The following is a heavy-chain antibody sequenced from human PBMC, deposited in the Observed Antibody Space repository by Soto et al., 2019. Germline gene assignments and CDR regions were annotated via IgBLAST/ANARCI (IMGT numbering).Heavy chain of an antibody. Sequence: QVQLQESGPGLVKPSETLSLTCTVSGGSISSYYWSWIRQPPGKGLEWIGYIYYSGSTNYNPSLQSRVTISVDTSKNLFSLKLSSVTAADTAVYYCARTLTDSSGWEPYYYYGMDVWGQGTTVTVSS. J-gene: IGHJ6*02. D-gene: IGHD6-19*01. CDR2: IYYSGST. CDR3: ARTLTDSSGWEPYYYYGMDV. CDR1: GGSISSYY. V-gene: IGHV4-59*01.